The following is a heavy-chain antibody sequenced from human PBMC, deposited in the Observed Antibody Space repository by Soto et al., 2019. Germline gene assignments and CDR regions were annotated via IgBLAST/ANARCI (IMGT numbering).Heavy chain of an antibody. J-gene: IGHJ1*01. CDR2: ISSSGSTI. CDR1: GFTLSDYY. D-gene: IGHD2-8*01. CDR3: ARYFTNCYKLSF. V-gene: IGHV3-11*01. Sequence: GSLRLSCAASGFTLSDYYMSLIRHAPGKGLEWVSDISSSGSTIYYADSVKGRFTISRDNARNTLYLQMNSLSAEDTAIYSCARYFTNCYKLSFWGQRTLVTVSS.